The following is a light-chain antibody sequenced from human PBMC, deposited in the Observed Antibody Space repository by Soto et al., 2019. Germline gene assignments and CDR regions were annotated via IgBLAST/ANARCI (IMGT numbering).Light chain of an antibody. CDR3: AAWDDSRNAVV. J-gene: IGLJ2*01. CDR2: HNN. CDR1: NSNVGSNT. Sequence: QSVLTQPPSASGTPGQRVTISCSGSNSNVGSNTVDWYQQLPGTAPKLLIYHNNQRPSGVPDRLSGSKSGTSASLAISGLQSEDEAEYYCAAWDDSRNAVVFGGGTKLTVL. V-gene: IGLV1-44*01.